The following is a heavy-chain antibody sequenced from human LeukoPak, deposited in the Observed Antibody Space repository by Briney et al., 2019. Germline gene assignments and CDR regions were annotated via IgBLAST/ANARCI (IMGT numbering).Heavy chain of an antibody. J-gene: IGHJ4*02. D-gene: IGHD3-22*01. CDR2: IRYDGSNK. V-gene: IGHV3-30*02. Sequence: GGSLRLSCAASGFTFSSYWMSWVRQAPGQGLEWVAFIRYDGSNKYYADSVKGRFTISRDNSKNTLYLQMNSLRAEDTAVYYCAKGSGYYYDSSGYYLGYWGQGTLVTVSS. CDR1: GFTFSSYW. CDR3: AKGSGYYYDSSGYYLGY.